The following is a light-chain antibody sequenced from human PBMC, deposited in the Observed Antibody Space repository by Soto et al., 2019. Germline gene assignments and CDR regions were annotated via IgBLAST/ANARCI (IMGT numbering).Light chain of an antibody. V-gene: IGKV3-15*01. Sequence: LVMTQSPATLSVSPGESATLSCRASQSVSNNLTWYPQKPGQPPRLRIYGASTRATGVPGRFSGSGSGTEFTNTISRLQSEDFAVYYCQQYNDWWTFGQGTKVEIK. J-gene: IGKJ1*01. CDR1: QSVSNN. CDR3: QQYNDWWT. CDR2: GAS.